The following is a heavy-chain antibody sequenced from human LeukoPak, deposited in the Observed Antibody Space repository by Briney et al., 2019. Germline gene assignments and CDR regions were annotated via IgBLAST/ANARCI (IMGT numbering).Heavy chain of an antibody. CDR1: GGSISSGGYS. CDR2: IYHSGST. J-gene: IGHJ3*02. V-gene: IGHV4-30-2*01. D-gene: IGHD3-22*01. CDR3: ARARPMYYYDSSGSDAFDI. Sequence: SQTLSLTCAVSGGSISSGGYSWSWIRQPPGTGLEWIGYIYHSGSTYYNPSLKSRVTISVDRSKNQFSLKLSSVTAADTAVYYCARARPMYYYDSSGSDAFDIWGQGTMVTVSS.